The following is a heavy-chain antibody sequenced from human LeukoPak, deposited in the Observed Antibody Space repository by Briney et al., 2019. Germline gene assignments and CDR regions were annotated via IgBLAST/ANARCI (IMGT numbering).Heavy chain of an antibody. CDR2: IYHSGST. CDR3: ARDRPYYFGSGSYYDGFDS. CDR1: GSSISRYY. Sequence: SETLSLTCTVSGSSISRYYWSWLRQPPGKGLEWIGYIYHSGSTNYSPSLKSRVTISLDTSKNQFSLNLSSVIAADTAVYYCARDRPYYFGSGSYYDGFDSWGQGTLVTVSS. V-gene: IGHV4-59*01. J-gene: IGHJ4*02. D-gene: IGHD3-10*01.